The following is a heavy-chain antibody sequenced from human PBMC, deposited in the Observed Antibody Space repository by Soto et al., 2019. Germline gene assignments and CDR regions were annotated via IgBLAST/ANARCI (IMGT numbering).Heavy chain of an antibody. J-gene: IGHJ6*02. D-gene: IGHD2-2*01. CDR2: IWYDGSNK. Sequence: QVQLVESGGGVVQPGRSLRLSCAASGFTFSSYGMHWVRQAPGKGLEWVAVIWYDGSNKYYADSVRGRFTLSRDNSKNTLYLQMNSLRAEDTAVYYCARELTGSLPDYYYGMDVWGQGTTVTVSS. CDR3: ARELTGSLPDYYYGMDV. V-gene: IGHV3-33*01. CDR1: GFTFSSYG.